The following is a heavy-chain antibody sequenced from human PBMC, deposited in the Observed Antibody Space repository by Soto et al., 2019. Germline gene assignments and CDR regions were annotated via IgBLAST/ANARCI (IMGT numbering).Heavy chain of an antibody. D-gene: IGHD2-15*01. CDR1: GFTFSIYA. V-gene: IGHV3-23*01. Sequence: GGSLRLSCAASGFTFSIYAMGWVRQGPGKGLEWVAVVSIGGSTHYADSVRGRFTISRDNSKNTLSLQMNSLTAEDTAVYFCAKRRGAGGHFDYWGQGALVTVSS. J-gene: IGHJ4*02. CDR3: AKRRGAGGHFDY. CDR2: VSIGGST.